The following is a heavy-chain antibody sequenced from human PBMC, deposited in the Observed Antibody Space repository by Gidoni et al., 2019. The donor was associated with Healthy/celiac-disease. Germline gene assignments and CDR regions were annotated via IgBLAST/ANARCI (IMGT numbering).Heavy chain of an antibody. V-gene: IGHV4-34*01. CDR2: INHSGST. J-gene: IGHJ5*02. Sequence: QVQLQQWGAGLLKPSETLSLTCAVYGGSFSGYYWSWIRQPQGKGLEWIGEINHSGSTNYNPSLKSRVTISVDTSKNQFSLKLSSVTAADTAVYYCARGLGMVQGVMFWFDPWGQGTLVTVSS. D-gene: IGHD3-10*01. CDR1: GGSFSGYY. CDR3: ARGLGMVQGVMFWFDP.